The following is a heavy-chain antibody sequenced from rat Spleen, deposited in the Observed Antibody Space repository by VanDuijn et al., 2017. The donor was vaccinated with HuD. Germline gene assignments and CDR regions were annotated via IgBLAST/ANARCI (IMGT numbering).Heavy chain of an antibody. D-gene: IGHD1-10*01. V-gene: IGHV7-7*01. CDR1: GFTFTDFY. J-gene: IGHJ2*01. Sequence: EVKLLESGGGLVQPGGSMRLSCAASGFTFTDFYMNWIRQPAGKAPEWLGFIRNKANGYTTEYNQSVKGRFTISRDNTQNMLYHQMNTLRAEDTATDFWVRGITTDYYWLQVVMVTISS. CDR2: IRNKANGYTT. CDR3: VRGITTDYY.